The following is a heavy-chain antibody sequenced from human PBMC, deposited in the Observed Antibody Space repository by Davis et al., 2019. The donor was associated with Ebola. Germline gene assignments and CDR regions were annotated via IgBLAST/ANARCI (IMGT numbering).Heavy chain of an antibody. Sequence: ESLKIPCSGSGFRFTSYWLRCVRQMPATGLEWMDLLHSGDSATRYNPSFQGQVTISADTSTYTAYLRWSSLKSSDSPTYFCGKLIDAEMSTLATWGQGTLVTVYS. CDR3: GKLIDAEMSTLAT. D-gene: IGHD5/OR15-5a*01. J-gene: IGHJ5*02. V-gene: IGHV5-51*01. CDR1: GFRFTSYW. CDR2: LHSGDSAT.